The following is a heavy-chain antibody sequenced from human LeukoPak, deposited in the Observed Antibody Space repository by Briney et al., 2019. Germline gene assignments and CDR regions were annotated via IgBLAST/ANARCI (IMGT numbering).Heavy chain of an antibody. V-gene: IGHV3-30*04. Sequence: GRSLRLSCVTSGFTFSNYAMHWVRPGPGNGLEWVAVISDDGSSKFYADSVKGRFTIFRDNSKNTLFLQINSLRPEDTAVYYCARVDDLDAFDMWGQGTLVTVSS. CDR2: ISDDGSSK. CDR1: GFTFSNYA. J-gene: IGHJ3*02. D-gene: IGHD2-2*03. CDR3: ARVDDLDAFDM.